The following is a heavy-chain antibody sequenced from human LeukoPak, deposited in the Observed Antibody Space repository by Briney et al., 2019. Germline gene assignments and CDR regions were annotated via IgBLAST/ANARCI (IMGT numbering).Heavy chain of an antibody. CDR1: GFTFSSYA. D-gene: IGHD6-13*01. Sequence: GGSLRLSCAASGFTFSSYAMHWVRQAPGKGLEWVAVISYDGSNKYYADSVKGRFTISRDNSKNTLYLQMNSLRAEDTAVYYCAREVIAAAGADYYYGMDVWGQGTTVTVSS. CDR3: AREVIAAAGADYYYGMDV. CDR2: ISYDGSNK. V-gene: IGHV3-30-3*01. J-gene: IGHJ6*02.